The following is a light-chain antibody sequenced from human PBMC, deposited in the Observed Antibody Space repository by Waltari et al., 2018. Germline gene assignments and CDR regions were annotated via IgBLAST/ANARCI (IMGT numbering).Light chain of an antibody. CDR1: QLGDKH. J-gene: IGLJ2*01. CDR2: QDT. Sequence: SYELTQPPSVSVSPGQTAIIRCSGDQLGDKHVAWYKRKPGQSPVVVIHQDTKRPSGIPERFSGSNSGNTATLTISGTQALDEADYYCQAWDISTGVFGGVTKLTVL. CDR3: QAWDISTGV. V-gene: IGLV3-1*01.